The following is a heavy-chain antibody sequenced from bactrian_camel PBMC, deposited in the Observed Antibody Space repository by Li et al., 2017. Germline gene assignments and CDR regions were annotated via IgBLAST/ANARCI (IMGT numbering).Heavy chain of an antibody. CDR2: ISWSGDST. Sequence: HVQLVESGGGLVQPGGSLRPSCAASGFTFSNNWMHWVRQASGKGLEWVSAISWSGDSTDYADFVKGRFSISRDNAKNTLYLQLNSLKTEDSAMYYCASLTEGYWGQGTQVTVS. V-gene: IGHV3S1*01. J-gene: IGHJ4*01. CDR1: GFTFSNNW. CDR3: ASLTEGY.